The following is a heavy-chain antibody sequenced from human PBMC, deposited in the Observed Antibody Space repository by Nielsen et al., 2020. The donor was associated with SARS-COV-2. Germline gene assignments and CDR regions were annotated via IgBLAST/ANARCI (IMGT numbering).Heavy chain of an antibody. V-gene: IGHV5-51*01. CDR3: ARGRVLRFLEGAGIFDY. Sequence: GESLKISCKGSGYSFTSYWIGWVRQMPGKGLEWMGIIYPGDSDTRYGPSFQGQVTISADKSISTAYLQWSSLKASDTAMYYCARGRVLRFLEGAGIFDYWGQGTLVTVSS. CDR2: IYPGDSDT. D-gene: IGHD3-3*01. CDR1: GYSFTSYW. J-gene: IGHJ4*02.